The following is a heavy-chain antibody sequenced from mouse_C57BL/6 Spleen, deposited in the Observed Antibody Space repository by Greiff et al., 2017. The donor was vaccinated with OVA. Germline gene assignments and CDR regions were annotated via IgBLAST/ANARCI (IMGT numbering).Heavy chain of an antibody. V-gene: IGHV1-69*01. CDR2: IDPSDSYT. CDR3: GRVGTAQSTFDY. J-gene: IGHJ2*01. Sequence: QVQLQQPGAELVMPGASVKLSCKASGYTFTSYWMHWVKQRPGQGLEWIGEIDPSDSYTNYNQKFKGKSTLTVTKSSSTAYMQHRSLMSEDSAVYYCGRVGTAQSTFDYWGQGTTLTVSS. D-gene: IGHD3-1*01. CDR1: GYTFTSYW.